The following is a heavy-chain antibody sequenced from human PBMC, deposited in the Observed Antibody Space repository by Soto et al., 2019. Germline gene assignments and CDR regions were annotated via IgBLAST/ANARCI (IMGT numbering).Heavy chain of an antibody. CDR3: ARDGGGIVLVPAARIDAFDI. J-gene: IGHJ3*02. CDR2: INSDGSST. Sequence: GGSLRLSCAASGFTLSSYWMHWVRQAPGKGLVWVSRINSDGSSTSYADSVKGRFTISRDNAKNTLYLQMNSLRAEDTAVYYCARDGGGIVLVPAARIDAFDIWGQGTMVTVSS. CDR1: GFTLSSYW. V-gene: IGHV3-74*01. D-gene: IGHD2-2*01.